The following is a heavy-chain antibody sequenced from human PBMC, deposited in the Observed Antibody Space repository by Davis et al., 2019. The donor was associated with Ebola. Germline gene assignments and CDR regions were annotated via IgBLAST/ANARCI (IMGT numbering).Heavy chain of an antibody. D-gene: IGHD1-1*01. CDR1: GFTFSSYT. Sequence: LKISCAASGFTFSSYTLNWVRQAPGKGLEWVSTISDRSEYTHYADSVKGRFTISRDDSKNTVFLHMNSLRAEDTAIYYCTTRLRHHFDYWGQGTLVTVSS. CDR3: TTRLRHHFDY. V-gene: IGHV3-23*01. J-gene: IGHJ4*02. CDR2: ISDRSEYT.